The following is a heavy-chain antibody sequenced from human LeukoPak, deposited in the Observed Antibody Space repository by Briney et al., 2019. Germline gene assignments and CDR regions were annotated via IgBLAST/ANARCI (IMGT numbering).Heavy chain of an antibody. CDR1: GFTVSINY. J-gene: IGHJ4*02. Sequence: PGGSLRLSCAASGFTVSINYMSWVRQAPGKGLEWVSVIYSGGSTYYVDSVKGRFTISRDNSKNTLYLQMNSLRAEDTAVYYCARGAGSYSWDYWGQGTLVTVSS. D-gene: IGHD3-10*01. CDR3: ARGAGSYSWDY. CDR2: IYSGGST. V-gene: IGHV3-66*01.